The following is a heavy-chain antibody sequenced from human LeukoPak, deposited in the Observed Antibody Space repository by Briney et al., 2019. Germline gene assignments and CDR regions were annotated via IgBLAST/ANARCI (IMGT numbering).Heavy chain of an antibody. Sequence: SVKVSCKASGGTFSSYAISWVRQAPGQGLEWMGGIIPIFGTANYAQKFQGRVTITADESTSTAYMELSSLRSEDTAVYYCSSKYYDSSVPLDYWGQGTQVTVPS. CDR1: GGTFSSYA. CDR2: IIPIFGTA. D-gene: IGHD3-22*01. CDR3: SSKYYDSSVPLDY. V-gene: IGHV1-69*01. J-gene: IGHJ4*02.